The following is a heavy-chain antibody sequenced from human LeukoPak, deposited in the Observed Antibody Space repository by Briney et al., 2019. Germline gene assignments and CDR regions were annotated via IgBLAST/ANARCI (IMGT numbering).Heavy chain of an antibody. CDR1: GFTLSSYA. CDR3: AKAPVTTCSGAYCYPFDY. J-gene: IGHJ4*02. CDR2: ISVSGNT. V-gene: IGHV3-23*01. Sequence: GGSLRLSCAASGFTLSSYAMSWVRQGPGKGLEWVSAISVSGNTHHADSVKGRFTISRDSSKNTLYLQMNSLRAGGAAVYYCAKAPVTTCSGAYCYPFDYWSQGTLVTVSS. D-gene: IGHD2-15*01.